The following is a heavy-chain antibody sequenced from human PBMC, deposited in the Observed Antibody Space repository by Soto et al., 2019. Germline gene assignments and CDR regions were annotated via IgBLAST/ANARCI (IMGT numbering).Heavy chain of an antibody. CDR2: ISESGSA. CDR1: GASITGSSW. D-gene: IGHD6-19*01. J-gene: IGHJ2*01. V-gene: IGHV4-4*02. Sequence: QVQLQESGPGLVEPSGTLSLTCSVSGASITGSSWWYWVRQFPGRGLEWIGEISESGSANYNPSLKSRVTMSVDKSKNQFSLRLDSVTAADTAVYYCARDTFITLADKPLWYFDLWGRGTLATVSS. CDR3: ARDTFITLADKPLWYFDL.